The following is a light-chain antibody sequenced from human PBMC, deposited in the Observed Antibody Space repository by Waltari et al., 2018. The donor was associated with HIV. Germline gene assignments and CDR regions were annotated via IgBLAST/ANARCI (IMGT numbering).Light chain of an antibody. Sequence: EIVLSQSPASLSLSPGQRATLSRRDSQSLSNYLAWYQQNPGQPPRLLIYDASTRVTGIPARFRGSGSGTDFTLTISSLDPGDFAIYYCQHRGDWYTFGQGTKLEI. V-gene: IGKV3-11*01. J-gene: IGKJ2*01. CDR1: QSLSNY. CDR3: QHRGDWYT. CDR2: DAS.